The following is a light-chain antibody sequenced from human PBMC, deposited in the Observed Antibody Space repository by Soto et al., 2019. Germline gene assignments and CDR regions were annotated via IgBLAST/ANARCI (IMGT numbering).Light chain of an antibody. Sequence: EIVMTQSPATLSVSPGERANFSCRASQSVSSNLAWYQHKPGQAPRLLIYGASTRATGIPATFSGIGSGTEFTLTISSLQSEDFAVYYCQQYDNWPWTFGLGTKVEI. V-gene: IGKV3-15*01. J-gene: IGKJ1*01. CDR2: GAS. CDR1: QSVSSN. CDR3: QQYDNWPWT.